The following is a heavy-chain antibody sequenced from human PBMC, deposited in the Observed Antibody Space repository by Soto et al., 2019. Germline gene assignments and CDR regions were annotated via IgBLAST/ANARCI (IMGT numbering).Heavy chain of an antibody. Sequence: ASVKVSCKASGYTFTNYGISWVRQAPGQGLEWMGWISAYNGNTNYAQTLQGRVTMTTDTSTRTAYMELRSLRSDDTAVYYCARVGSVSDNRGYISYWVQGSLVTISS. CDR1: GYTFTNYG. CDR3: ARVGSVSDNRGYISY. CDR2: ISAYNGNT. D-gene: IGHD3-22*01. J-gene: IGHJ4*02. V-gene: IGHV1-18*01.